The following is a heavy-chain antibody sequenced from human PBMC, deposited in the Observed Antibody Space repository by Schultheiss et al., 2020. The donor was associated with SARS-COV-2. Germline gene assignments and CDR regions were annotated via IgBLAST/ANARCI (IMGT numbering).Heavy chain of an antibody. D-gene: IGHD6-13*01. CDR2: ISYDGSNK. CDR1: GFTFFSFG. J-gene: IGHJ5*02. CDR3: AREGEKAAAGTRGWFDP. Sequence: GGSLRLSCAASGFTFFSFGMHWIRQAPGKGLEWVAVISYDGSNKYYADSVKGRFTISRDNAKNSLYLQMNSLRAEDTAVYYCAREGEKAAAGTRGWFDPWGQGTLVTVSS. V-gene: IGHV3-30*03.